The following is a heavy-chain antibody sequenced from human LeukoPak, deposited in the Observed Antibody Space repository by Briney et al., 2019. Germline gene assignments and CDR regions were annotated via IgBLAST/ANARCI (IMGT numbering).Heavy chain of an antibody. J-gene: IGHJ4*02. V-gene: IGHV3-49*04. CDR3: TREYLEDYVWGSYRIYDY. CDR2: IRSKAYGGTT. D-gene: IGHD3-16*02. CDR1: GFTFGDYA. Sequence: GGSLRLSCTASGFTFGDYAMSWVRQAPGKGLEWVGFIRSKAYGGTTEYAASVKGRFTISRDDSKSIAYLQMNSLKTEDTAVYYCTREYLEDYVWGSYRIYDYWGQGTLVTVSS.